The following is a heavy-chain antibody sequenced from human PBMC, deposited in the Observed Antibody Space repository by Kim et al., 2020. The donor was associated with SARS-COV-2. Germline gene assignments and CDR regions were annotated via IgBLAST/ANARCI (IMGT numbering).Heavy chain of an antibody. V-gene: IGHV3-48*02. Sequence: ASVKGRFTISRDNAKNSLYLQMNSLRDEDTAVYYCARVRITMVRGNAFDIWGQGTMVTVSS. D-gene: IGHD3-10*01. CDR3: ARVRITMVRGNAFDI. J-gene: IGHJ3*02.